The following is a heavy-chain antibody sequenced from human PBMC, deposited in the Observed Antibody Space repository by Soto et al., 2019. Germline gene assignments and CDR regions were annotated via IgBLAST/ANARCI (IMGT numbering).Heavy chain of an antibody. Sequence: QVQLVESGGGVVQPGRSLRLSCAASGFTFSSYAMHWVRQAPGKGLEWVAVISYDGSNKYYADSVKGRFTISRDNSKNTQYLQMNSLRAEDTAVYYCARAGFFPYYYGMDVWGQGTTVTVSS. CDR2: ISYDGSNK. D-gene: IGHD3-3*01. CDR1: GFTFSSYA. CDR3: ARAGFFPYYYGMDV. V-gene: IGHV3-30-3*01. J-gene: IGHJ6*02.